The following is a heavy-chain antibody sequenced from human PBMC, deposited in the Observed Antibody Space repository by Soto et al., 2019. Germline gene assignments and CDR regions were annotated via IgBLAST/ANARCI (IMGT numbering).Heavy chain of an antibody. CDR1: GYTFSTYW. V-gene: IGHV5-10-1*04. D-gene: IGHD5-12*01. Sequence: PGESLKISCQGSGYTFSTYWITWMRQMPGKDLEWMGTIDPSDSHANYSHSFQGQVTISADKSTNTAYLHWSSLKASDTAMYYCARRGTLSGRDAFDVWGEGTMVTVSS. J-gene: IGHJ3*01. CDR2: IDPSDSHA. CDR3: ARRGTLSGRDAFDV.